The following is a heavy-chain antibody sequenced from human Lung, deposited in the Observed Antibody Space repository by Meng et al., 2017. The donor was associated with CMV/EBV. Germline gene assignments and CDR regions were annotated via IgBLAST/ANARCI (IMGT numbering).Heavy chain of an antibody. CDR1: GFTFCSYS. Sequence: GGSXRLSCAASGFTFCSYSMNWVRQAPGKGLEWVSSISNSGAYIYYADSVKGRFTISRDNAQNSLFLHMNSLRAEDSAVYYCARDVSPRSSAYFAIYYFYALDVXGQGXTVTVSS. CDR2: ISNSGAYI. D-gene: IGHD2-21*01. CDR3: ARDVSPRSSAYFAIYYFYALDV. V-gene: IGHV3-21*01. J-gene: IGHJ6*02.